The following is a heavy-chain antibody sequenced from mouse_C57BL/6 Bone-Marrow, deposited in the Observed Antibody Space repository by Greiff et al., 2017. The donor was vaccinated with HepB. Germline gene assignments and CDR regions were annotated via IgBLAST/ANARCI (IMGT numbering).Heavy chain of an antibody. CDR3: ARAPFYYDYDPGFAY. Sequence: EVQVVESGGGLVKPGGSLKLSCAASGFTFSSYAMSWVRQTPEKRLEWVATISDGGSYTYYPDNVKGRFTISRDNAKNNLYLQMSHLKSEDTAMYYCARAPFYYDYDPGFAYWGQGTLVTVSA. J-gene: IGHJ3*01. V-gene: IGHV5-4*01. CDR2: ISDGGSYT. CDR1: GFTFSSYA. D-gene: IGHD2-4*01.